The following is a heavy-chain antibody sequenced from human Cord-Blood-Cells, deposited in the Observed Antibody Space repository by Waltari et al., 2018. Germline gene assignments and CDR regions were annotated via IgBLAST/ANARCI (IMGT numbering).Heavy chain of an antibody. CDR3: ASHRPGGYGM. CDR1: GCTFSTSW. V-gene: IGHV3-74*01. D-gene: IGHD2-15*01. J-gene: IGHJ6*01. CDR2: ITSDGSRT. Sequence: VQLVESGGALLQPGGSLSLSFVASGCTFSTSWMCWVRQVPGKGLVWVSTITSDGSRTRYADSVKGRFTISRDNAKNTLYLQTNSLRAEDTAVYYCASHRPGGYGM.